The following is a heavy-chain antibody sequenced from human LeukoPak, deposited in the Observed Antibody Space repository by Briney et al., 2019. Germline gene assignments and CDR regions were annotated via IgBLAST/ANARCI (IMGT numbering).Heavy chain of an antibody. V-gene: IGHV3-21*01. CDR1: GFTFSSYA. CDR3: AREPCGGDCSPYFDY. D-gene: IGHD2-21*02. CDR2: ISSSSSYI. J-gene: IGHJ4*02. Sequence: GRSLRLSCAASGFTFSSYAMHWVRQAPGKGLEWVSSISSSSSYIYYAGSVKGRFTISRDNAKNSLYLQMNSLRAEDTAVYYCAREPCGGDCSPYFDYWGQGTLVTVSS.